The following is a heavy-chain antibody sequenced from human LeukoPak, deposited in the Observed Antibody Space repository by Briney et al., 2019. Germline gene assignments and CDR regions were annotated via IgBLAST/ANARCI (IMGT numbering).Heavy chain of an antibody. CDR3: ARADIVGALDWFDP. V-gene: IGHV4-34*01. D-gene: IGHD1-26*01. CDR2: INHSGST. J-gene: IGHJ5*02. Sequence: SETLSLTCAVYGGSFSGYYWSWIRQPPGKGLEWIGEINHSGSTNYNPSLKSRVTISVDTSKSQFSLKLSSVTAADTAVYYCARADIVGALDWFDPWGQGTLVTVSS. CDR1: GGSFSGYY.